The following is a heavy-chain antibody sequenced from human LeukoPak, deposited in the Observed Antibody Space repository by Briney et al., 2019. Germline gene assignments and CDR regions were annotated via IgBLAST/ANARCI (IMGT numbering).Heavy chain of an antibody. CDR2: IWYDGSNK. D-gene: IGHD1-26*01. CDR1: GFTFSSYG. CDR3: AKRLVVGTTVRPYFDS. J-gene: IGHJ4*02. V-gene: IGHV3-33*03. Sequence: PGGSLRLSCAASGFTFSSYGMHWVRQAPGKGLEWVAVIWYDGSNKFYADSVKGRFIISRDKSKSTLYLEMSGLRAEDTAVYFCAKRLVVGTTVRPYFDSWGQGTLVTVSS.